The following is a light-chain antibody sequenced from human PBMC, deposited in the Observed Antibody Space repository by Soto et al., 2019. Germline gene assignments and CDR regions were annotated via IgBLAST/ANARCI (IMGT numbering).Light chain of an antibody. V-gene: IGKV3-20*01. CDR2: GAS. CDR1: QSVSGTY. J-gene: IGKJ2*01. CDR3: HQYGVPPRT. Sequence: DIVLSQSPGTLSLSPGGRATLSCRASQSVSGTYFAWYQQRPGQAPRLLIHGASSRAAGIPDMFSGSGSGTDFTLTISRLEPEDFAVYYCHQYGVPPRTFGQGTKLEMK.